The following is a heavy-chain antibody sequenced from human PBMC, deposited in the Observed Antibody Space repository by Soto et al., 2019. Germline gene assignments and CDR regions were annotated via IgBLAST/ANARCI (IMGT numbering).Heavy chain of an antibody. Sequence: SETLSLTCTVSGGSISSGGYYWSWIRQHPGKGLEWIGYIYYSGSTYYNPSLKSRVTISVDTSKNQFSLKLSSVTAADTAVYYCARVHREVKCGGDCYSDCWFDPWGQGTLVTVSS. D-gene: IGHD2-21*02. J-gene: IGHJ5*02. V-gene: IGHV4-31*03. CDR1: GGSISSGGYY. CDR2: IYYSGST. CDR3: ARVHREVKCGGDCYSDCWFDP.